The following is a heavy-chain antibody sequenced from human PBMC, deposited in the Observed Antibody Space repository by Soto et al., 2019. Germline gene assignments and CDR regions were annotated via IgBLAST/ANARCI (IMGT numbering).Heavy chain of an antibody. Sequence: GGSLSLSCAASGFTFSSSWMHWVRQAPGKGLVWVSHINSDGTDTNYADSVKGRFTISRDNAKNTVYLQMNSLRAEDTAVYYCARDWSYALNYWGQGSLVTVSS. J-gene: IGHJ4*02. CDR1: GFTFSSSW. CDR3: ARDWSYALNY. D-gene: IGHD3-16*01. CDR2: INSDGTDT. V-gene: IGHV3-74*01.